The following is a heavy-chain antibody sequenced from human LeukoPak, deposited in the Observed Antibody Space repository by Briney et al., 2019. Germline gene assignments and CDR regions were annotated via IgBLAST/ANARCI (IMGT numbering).Heavy chain of an antibody. CDR1: GFTFSSYW. CDR3: ARGYSYGWYYYYYGMDV. Sequence: PGGSLRLSCAASGFTFSSYWMSWVRQAPGKGLEWVANIKQDGSEKYYVDSVKGRFTISRDNAKNSLYLQMNSLRAEDTAVYHCARGYSYGWYYYYYGMDVWGQGTTVTVSS. CDR2: IKQDGSEK. D-gene: IGHD5-18*01. V-gene: IGHV3-7*01. J-gene: IGHJ6*02.